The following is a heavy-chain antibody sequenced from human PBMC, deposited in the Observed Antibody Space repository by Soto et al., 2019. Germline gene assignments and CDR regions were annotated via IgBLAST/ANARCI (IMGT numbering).Heavy chain of an antibody. V-gene: IGHV1-46*03. Sequence: QVQLVQSGAEVKKPGASVRLSCKTSGDRFTNNYIHWVRQAPGQGLEWMGVINPGVASTSYSQRSQGRGTITRETSTSTVYMELSSLRSEDTAVYYCAGGRDYGENVPSDCGRGTQVTVSS. CDR1: GDRFTNNY. CDR2: INPGVAST. CDR3: AGGRDYGENVPSD. J-gene: IGHJ4*02. D-gene: IGHD4-17*01.